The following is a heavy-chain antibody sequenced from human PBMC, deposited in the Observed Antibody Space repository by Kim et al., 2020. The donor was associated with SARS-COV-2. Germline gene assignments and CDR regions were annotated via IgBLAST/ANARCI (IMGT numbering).Heavy chain of an antibody. D-gene: IGHD2-15*01. Sequence: GGSLRLSCSASGFTFSTYPMHWVRQAPGKGLEFVSSVSGDGHSTHYADSVKGRFAMSRDNDKRAVYLQVSGVRTDDTAVYYCVKGYCSVSNCHPLEDDAFEIWGQGTTVTVSS. J-gene: IGHJ3*02. CDR3: VKGYCSVSNCHPLEDDAFEI. V-gene: IGHV3-64D*06. CDR2: VSGDGHST. CDR1: GFTFSTYP.